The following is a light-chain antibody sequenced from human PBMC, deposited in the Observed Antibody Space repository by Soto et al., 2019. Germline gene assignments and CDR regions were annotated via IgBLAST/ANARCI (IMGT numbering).Light chain of an antibody. V-gene: IGLV1-51*02. CDR1: SSNIGNNY. CDR3: ATWDNSLGAVT. Sequence: QSVLTQPPSVSAAPGQKVIISCSGSSSNIGNNYVSWYQQLPGTAPKLLIYENNKRPSRIPDRFSGSKSATSATLGIAGLQTGDEADYYCATWDNSLGAVTFGGGTKLTVL. CDR2: ENN. J-gene: IGLJ2*01.